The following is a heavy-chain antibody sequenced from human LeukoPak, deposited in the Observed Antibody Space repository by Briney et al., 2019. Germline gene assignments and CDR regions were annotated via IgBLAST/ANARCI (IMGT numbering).Heavy chain of an antibody. CDR2: IWYDGSNK. D-gene: IGHD2-2*01. J-gene: IGHJ4*02. CDR1: GFTFSSYG. CDR3: ARDYCSSISCQDY. Sequence: GGSLRLSRAASGFTFSSYGMHWVRQAPGKGLEWVATIWYDGSNKYYADSVKGRFTISRDNSKNTVYLQMNSLRAEDTAVYYCARDYCSSISCQDYWGQGTLATVSS. V-gene: IGHV3-33*01.